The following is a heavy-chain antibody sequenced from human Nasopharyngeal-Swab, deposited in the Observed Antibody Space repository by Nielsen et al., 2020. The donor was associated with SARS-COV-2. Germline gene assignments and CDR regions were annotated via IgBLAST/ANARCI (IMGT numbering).Heavy chain of an antibody. J-gene: IGHJ4*02. CDR1: GFTFSSYA. V-gene: IGHV3-23*01. D-gene: IGHD6-13*01. CDR2: ISGSGGST. CDR3: ARDSAAAGTVFDY. Sequence: GGSLRLSCAASGFTFSSYAMSWVRQAPGKGLEWVSAISGSGGSTYYADSVKGRFTISKDNSKNTLYLQMNSLRAEDTAVYYCARDSAAAGTVFDYWGQGTLVTVSS.